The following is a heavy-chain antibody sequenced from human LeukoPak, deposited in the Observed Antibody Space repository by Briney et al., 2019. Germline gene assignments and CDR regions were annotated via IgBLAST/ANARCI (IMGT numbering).Heavy chain of an antibody. CDR1: GFTFSSYG. CDR2: IWYDGSNK. J-gene: IGHJ4*02. CDR3: AKGGRRPFGTMVRGVIN. Sequence: GGSLRLSCAASGFTFSSYGKHWVRQAPGKGLEWVAVIWYDGSNKYYADSVKGRFTISRDNSKNTLYLQMNSLRAEDTAVYYCAKGGRRPFGTMVRGVINWGQGTLVTVSS. V-gene: IGHV3-33*06. D-gene: IGHD3-10*01.